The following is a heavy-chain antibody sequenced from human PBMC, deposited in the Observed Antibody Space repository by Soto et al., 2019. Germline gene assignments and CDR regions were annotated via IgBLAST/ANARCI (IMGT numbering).Heavy chain of an antibody. J-gene: IGHJ5*02. CDR1: GYTXTSYD. CDR2: RNPNSGNT. D-gene: IGHD2-2*01. Sequence: SXKVSFKASGYTXTSYDSHLVRQATGQGLEWMGWRNPNSGNTGYAQKFQGRVNITRKTSISTAYMELRSLRSEDTAVYYCARGPDIVVVPAAIDIRYNWFDPWGQGTLVTVSS. CDR3: ARGPDIVVVPAAIDIRYNWFDP. V-gene: IGHV1-8*01.